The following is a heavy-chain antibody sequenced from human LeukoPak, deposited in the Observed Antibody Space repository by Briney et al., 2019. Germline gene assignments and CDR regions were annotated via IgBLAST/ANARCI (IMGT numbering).Heavy chain of an antibody. CDR2: ISSSSSYI. D-gene: IGHD4-17*01. V-gene: IGHV3-21*01. J-gene: IGHJ4*02. CDR3: ARDLTVTTGGFDY. CDR1: GFTFSNAW. Sequence: GGSLRLSCAASGFTFSNAWMNWVRQAPGKGLEWVSSISSSSSYIYYADSVKGRFTISRDNAKNSLYLQMNSLRAEDTAVYCCARDLTVTTGGFDYWGQGTLVTVSS.